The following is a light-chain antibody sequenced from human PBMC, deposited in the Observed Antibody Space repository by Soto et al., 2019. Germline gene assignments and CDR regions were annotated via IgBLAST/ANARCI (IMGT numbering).Light chain of an antibody. J-gene: IGKJ4*01. CDR3: EQYNNWPLT. Sequence: DIQMTQSPSSLSASVGDRVTVTCRASQGISSYLAWYQQKPGKVPKLLIFAASTLQPGVPSRFSGSGSGTEFTLTISSLQSEDFAVYYCEQYNNWPLTFGGGTNVEIK. CDR2: AAS. V-gene: IGKV1-27*01. CDR1: QGISSY.